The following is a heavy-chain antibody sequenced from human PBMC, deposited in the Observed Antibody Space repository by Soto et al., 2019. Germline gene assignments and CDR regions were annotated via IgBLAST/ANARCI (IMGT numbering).Heavy chain of an antibody. CDR2: IYSGGST. CDR1: GFTVSSNY. J-gene: IGHJ1*01. Sequence: GGSLRLSCAASGFTVSSNYMSWVRQAPGKGLEWVSVIYSGGSTYYADSVKGRFTISRHNSKNTLYLQMNSLRAEDTAVYYCARDLPARVPNAEYFQHWGQGTLVTVSS. CDR3: ARDLPARVPNAEYFQH. V-gene: IGHV3-53*04.